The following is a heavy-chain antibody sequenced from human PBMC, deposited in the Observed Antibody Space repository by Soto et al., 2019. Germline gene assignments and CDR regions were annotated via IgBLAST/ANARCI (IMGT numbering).Heavy chain of an antibody. Sequence: QVQLQESGPGLVKPSQTLSLACSVSGASISSGGYFWSWIRQLPGKGLERIGYIHYSGSTYYNPSLKSRVVMSMDTSKNDFSLKLSSVTAADTAVFYCARGFVETAMAFDYWGQGALVTVSS. D-gene: IGHD5-18*01. CDR2: IHYSGST. V-gene: IGHV4-31*03. CDR1: GASISSGGYF. CDR3: ARGFVETAMAFDY. J-gene: IGHJ4*02.